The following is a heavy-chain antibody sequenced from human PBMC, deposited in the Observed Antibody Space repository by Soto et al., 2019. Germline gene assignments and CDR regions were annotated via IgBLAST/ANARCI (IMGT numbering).Heavy chain of an antibody. Sequence: SVKVSCKASGGTFSSYAISLVRQAPGQGLEWMGGIIPIFGTANYAQKFQGRVTITADESTSTAYMELSSLRSEDTAVYYCARDRGEIKGYCSGGSCPNGAFDIWGQGTMVTV. J-gene: IGHJ3*02. D-gene: IGHD2-15*01. CDR3: ARDRGEIKGYCSGGSCPNGAFDI. CDR1: GGTFSSYA. CDR2: IIPIFGTA. V-gene: IGHV1-69*13.